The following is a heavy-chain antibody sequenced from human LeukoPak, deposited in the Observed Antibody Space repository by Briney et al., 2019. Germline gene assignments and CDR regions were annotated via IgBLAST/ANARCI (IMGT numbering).Heavy chain of an antibody. CDR1: GFTFNNYA. CDR2: ISGGGETT. J-gene: IGHJ4*02. V-gene: IGHV3-23*01. CDR3: ARDYADYVGYFFFDY. Sequence: GGSLRLSCAASGFTFNNYAMNWVRQAPGKGLEGVSSISGGGETTYYADSAKGRFTIPRDNSQNTLYLQMNSLRAEDTAVYYCARDYADYVGYFFFDYWGQGTLVTVSS. D-gene: IGHD4-17*01.